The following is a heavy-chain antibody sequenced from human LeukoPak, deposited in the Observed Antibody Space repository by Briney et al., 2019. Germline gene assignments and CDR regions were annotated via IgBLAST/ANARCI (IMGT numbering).Heavy chain of an antibody. V-gene: IGHV3-7*01. J-gene: IGHJ4*02. CDR2: IKQDGSEK. Sequence: GGSLRLSCAASGFTISSYWMSWVRQAPGKGLEWVANIKQDGSEKYYVDSVKGRFTISRDNAKNSLYLQMNSLRAEDTAVYYCARDTSGGSYYVYWGQGTLVTVSS. D-gene: IGHD1-26*01. CDR1: GFTISSYW. CDR3: ARDTSGGSYYVY.